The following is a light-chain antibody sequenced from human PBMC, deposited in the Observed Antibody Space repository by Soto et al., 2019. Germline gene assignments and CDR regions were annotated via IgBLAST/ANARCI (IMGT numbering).Light chain of an antibody. CDR3: SSYTSSSTVV. Sequence: SYELTQPPSVSVAPGKTARISCERIDIGSKSVHWYQQKPGQAPVLVIYYDSARPSGVSNRFSGSKSGNTASLTISGLQAEDEADYYCSSYTSSSTVVFGGGTKLTVL. CDR1: DIGSKS. J-gene: IGLJ2*01. V-gene: IGLV3-21*01. CDR2: YDS.